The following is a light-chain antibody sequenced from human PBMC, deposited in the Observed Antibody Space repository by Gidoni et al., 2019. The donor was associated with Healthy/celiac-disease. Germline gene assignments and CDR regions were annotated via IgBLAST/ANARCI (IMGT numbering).Light chain of an antibody. Sequence: DIQMTQSPSPLSASVGDRVTITCRASQSISSYLNWYQQKPGKAPKLLIYAASSLQSGVPSRFSGSGSGTDFTLTISSLQPEDFATYYCQQSYSTPPTFGGXTKVEIK. J-gene: IGKJ4*01. V-gene: IGKV1-39*01. CDR3: QQSYSTPPT. CDR1: QSISSY. CDR2: AAS.